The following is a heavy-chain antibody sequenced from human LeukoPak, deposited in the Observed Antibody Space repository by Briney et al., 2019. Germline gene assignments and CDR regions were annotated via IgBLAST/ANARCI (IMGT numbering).Heavy chain of an antibody. V-gene: IGHV3-48*01. CDR2: ISSSSSTI. J-gene: IGHJ4*02. D-gene: IGHD1-26*01. CDR3: ARGSYWALY. CDR1: GFTFSSYS. Sequence: GGSLRLSCAASGFTFSSYSMNWVGQAPGKRLEWVSYISSSSSTIYYADSVKGRFTISRDNAKNSLYLQMSSLRAEDTAVYYCARGSYWALYWGQGTLFTVSS.